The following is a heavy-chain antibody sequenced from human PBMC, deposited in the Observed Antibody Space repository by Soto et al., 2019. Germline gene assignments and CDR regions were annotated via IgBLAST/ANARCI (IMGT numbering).Heavy chain of an antibody. CDR3: ARDQGDCSRTSGDREGAYDI. CDR1: GYTFTSYD. CDR2: MNPNSGNT. J-gene: IGHJ3*02. Sequence: GASVKVSCKASGYTFTSYDINWVRQATGQGLEWMGWMNPNSGNTGYAQKFQGRVTMTRDTSISTAYMELSRLRSDDTAVYYCARDQGDCSRTSGDREGAYDIRGQGSMYTGS. V-gene: IGHV1-8*01. D-gene: IGHD2-2*02.